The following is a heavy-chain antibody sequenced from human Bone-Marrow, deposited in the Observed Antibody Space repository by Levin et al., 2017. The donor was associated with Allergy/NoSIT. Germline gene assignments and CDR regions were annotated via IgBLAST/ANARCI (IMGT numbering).Heavy chain of an antibody. CDR2: ISAYNGNT. CDR3: ARDRMANGRERWLGHDAFDI. Sequence: GESLKISCKASGYTFTSYGISWVRQAPGQGLEWMGWISAYNGNTNYAQKLQGRVTMTTDTSTSTAYMELRSLRSDDTAVYYCARDRMANGRERWLGHDAFDIWGQGTMVTVSS. J-gene: IGHJ3*02. D-gene: IGHD2-8*01. CDR1: GYTFTSYG. V-gene: IGHV1-18*01.